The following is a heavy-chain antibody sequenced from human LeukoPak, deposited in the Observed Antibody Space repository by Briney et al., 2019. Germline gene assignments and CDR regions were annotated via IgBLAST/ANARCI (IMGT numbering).Heavy chain of an antibody. CDR3: ARGRTRYYYGSGSYPAPMDV. D-gene: IGHD3-10*01. CDR2: IYSGGST. Sequence: PGGSLRLSCAASGFTVSSNYMSWVRQAPGKGLEWDSVIYSGGSTYYADSVKGRFTISRDNSKNTLYLQMNSLRAEDTAVYYCARGRTRYYYGSGSYPAPMDVWGQGTTVTVSS. J-gene: IGHJ6*02. CDR1: GFTVSSNY. V-gene: IGHV3-53*01.